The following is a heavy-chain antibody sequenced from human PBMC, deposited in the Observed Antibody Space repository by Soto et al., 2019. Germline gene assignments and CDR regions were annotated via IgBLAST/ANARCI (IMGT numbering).Heavy chain of an antibody. CDR2: IDPSDSYT. J-gene: IGHJ6*02. D-gene: IGHD4-4*01. Sequence: PXESLKISWKCSGNSCTSYWISLVLQMPGKGLEWMGRIDPSDSYTNYSPSFQGHVTISADKSISTAYLQWSSLKASDTAMYYCARLSTTETTWQFYYYYYGMDVWGQGTTVTVSS. V-gene: IGHV5-10-1*01. CDR3: ARLSTTETTWQFYYYYYGMDV. CDR1: GNSCTSYW.